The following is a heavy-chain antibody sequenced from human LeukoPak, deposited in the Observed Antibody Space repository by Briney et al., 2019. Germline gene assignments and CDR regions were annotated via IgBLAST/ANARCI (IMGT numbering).Heavy chain of an antibody. D-gene: IGHD1-26*01. CDR1: GYTFTSYG. CDR3: ARGIVGATFGN. CDR2: ISAYNGNT. J-gene: IGHJ4*02. Sequence: GASVKVSCKASGYTFTSYGISWVRQAPGQGLEWMGWISAYNGNTNYAQKLQGRVTMTRDTSTSTVYMELSSLRSEDTAVYYCARGIVGATFGNWGQGTLVTVSS. V-gene: IGHV1-18*01.